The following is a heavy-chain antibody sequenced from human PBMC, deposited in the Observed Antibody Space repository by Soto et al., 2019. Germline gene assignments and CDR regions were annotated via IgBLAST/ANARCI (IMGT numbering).Heavy chain of an antibody. CDR1: GYTFTGDY. CDR3: ARYTGSNSLFDS. CDR2: INPKSGYT. J-gene: IGHJ4*02. D-gene: IGHD1-26*01. Sequence: ASVKVSCKASGYTFTGDYLHWVRQAPGQGLEWMAWINPKSGYTKSAQKFQARVTLTRDTSISTAYMELRSLRSEDTAVYFCARYTGSNSLFDSWGQGTRVTVSS. V-gene: IGHV1-2*02.